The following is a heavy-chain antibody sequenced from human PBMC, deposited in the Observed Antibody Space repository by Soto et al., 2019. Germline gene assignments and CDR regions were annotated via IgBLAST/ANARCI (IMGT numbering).Heavy chain of an antibody. D-gene: IGHD4-4*01. Sequence: GGSLRLSCAASDFDFSSYGIHWVRQAPGKGLEWVAASSYDGRETFYADSVKGRFTISRDISRNTVFLQMDSLRAEDTAVYYCAKDRQYPRDYFHYWGQGTLVTVS. CDR2: SSYDGRET. V-gene: IGHV3-30*18. J-gene: IGHJ4*02. CDR3: AKDRQYPRDYFHY. CDR1: DFDFSSYG.